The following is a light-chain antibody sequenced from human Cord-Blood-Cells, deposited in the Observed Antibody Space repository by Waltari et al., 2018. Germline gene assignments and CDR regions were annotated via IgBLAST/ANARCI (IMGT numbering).Light chain of an antibody. CDR1: QSVSSSY. CDR2: VAS. CDR3: QQYGSSPLT. V-gene: IGKV3-20*01. J-gene: IGKJ4*01. Sequence: EIVLTQSPGTLSLSPGERATLSCRASQSVSSSYFAWYQQKPGQAPRLLIYVASSRATGIPDRFSGSGSGTDFNLTISRLEPEDFAVYYCQQYGSSPLTFGGGTKVEIK.